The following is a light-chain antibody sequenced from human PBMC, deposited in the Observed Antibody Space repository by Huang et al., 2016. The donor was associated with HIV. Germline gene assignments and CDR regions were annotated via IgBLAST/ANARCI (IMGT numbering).Light chain of an antibody. CDR1: QSISSN. V-gene: IGKV3-15*01. Sequence: EIVMTQSPATLSMSPGERATLSCRANQSISSNLAGYQQKPGQAPRLLIYGASTRATGIPARFSGSGSATEFTLTISSLQSEDFAVYYCQQYNNWPPLTFGGGTKVEIK. J-gene: IGKJ4*01. CDR2: GAS. CDR3: QQYNNWPPLT.